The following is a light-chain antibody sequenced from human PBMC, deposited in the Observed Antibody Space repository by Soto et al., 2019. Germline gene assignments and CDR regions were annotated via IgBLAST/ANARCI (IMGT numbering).Light chain of an antibody. CDR1: SSDVGGYNY. J-gene: IGLJ1*01. CDR3: SSYTTSYFYV. Sequence: QSALTQPRSVSGSPGQSVTISCTGSSSDVGGYNYVSWYQQHPGKAPKLIIYGVKNRPSGVSNRFSASKSAFTASLTISGLQAEDEADYYCSSYTTSYFYVFGPGTKVTVL. CDR2: GVK. V-gene: IGLV2-14*01.